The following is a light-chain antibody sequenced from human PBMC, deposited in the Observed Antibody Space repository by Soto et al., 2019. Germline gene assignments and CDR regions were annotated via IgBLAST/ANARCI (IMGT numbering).Light chain of an antibody. J-gene: IGKJ1*01. Sequence: EIVMTQSPATLSASPGERAPLSCRASQSVGSNLAWYQQKPGQAPRLLIYGASTRATGIPARFSGSGSGTEFTLTISSLQSEDFAVYFCQQYNNWPPWTFGQGTKVDIK. CDR3: QQYNNWPPWT. CDR2: GAS. CDR1: QSVGSN. V-gene: IGKV3-15*01.